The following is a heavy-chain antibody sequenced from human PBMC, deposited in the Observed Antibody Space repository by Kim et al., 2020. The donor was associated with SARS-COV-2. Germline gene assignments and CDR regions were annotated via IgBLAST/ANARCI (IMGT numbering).Heavy chain of an antibody. J-gene: IGHJ4*02. V-gene: IGHV4-59*13. CDR2: IYYSGST. CDR1: GGSISSYY. CDR3: ARIGAEGVFDY. D-gene: IGHD1-26*01. Sequence: SETLSLTCTVSGGSISSYYWSWIRQPPGKGLEWIGYIYYSGSTNYNPSLKSRVTISVDTSKNQFSLKLSSVTAADTAVYYCARIGAEGVFDYWGQGTLVTVSS.